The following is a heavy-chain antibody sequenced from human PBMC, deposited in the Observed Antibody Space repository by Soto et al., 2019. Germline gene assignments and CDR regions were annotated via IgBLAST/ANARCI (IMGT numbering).Heavy chain of an antibody. CDR2: IDPSDSYT. Sequence: PGESLKISCKGSGYSFTSYWISWVRQMPGKGLEWMGRIDPSDSYTNYSPSFQGHVTISADKSISTAYLQWSSLKASDTAMYYCARRKAGTAGYYYGMAVWGQGTTVTVSS. J-gene: IGHJ6*02. CDR3: ARRKAGTAGYYYGMAV. CDR1: GYSFTSYW. V-gene: IGHV5-10-1*01. D-gene: IGHD6-19*01.